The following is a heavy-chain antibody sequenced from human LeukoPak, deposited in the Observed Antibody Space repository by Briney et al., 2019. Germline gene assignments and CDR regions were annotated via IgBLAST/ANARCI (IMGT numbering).Heavy chain of an antibody. J-gene: IGHJ4*02. V-gene: IGHV4-34*01. CDR3: ARGRNLWFGELWGL. Sequence: SSETLSLTCAVYGGSFSGYYWSWIRQPPGKGLEWIGEINHSGSTNYNPSLKSRVTIPVDTSKNQFSLKLSSVTAADTAVYYCARGRNLWFGELWGLWGQGTLVTVSS. CDR2: INHSGST. CDR1: GGSFSGYY. D-gene: IGHD3-10*01.